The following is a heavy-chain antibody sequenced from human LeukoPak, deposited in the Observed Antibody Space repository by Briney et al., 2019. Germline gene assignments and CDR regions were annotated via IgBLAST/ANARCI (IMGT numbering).Heavy chain of an antibody. Sequence: SETLSLTCAVSGGSISSGGYSWSWIRQPPGKGLEWIGYIYHSGSTYYNPSLKSRVTISVDRSKNQFSLKLSSVTAADTAVYYCARGRGNYYYYGMDVWGQGTTVTVSS. J-gene: IGHJ6*02. V-gene: IGHV4-30-2*01. CDR2: IYHSGST. CDR1: GGSISSGGYS. D-gene: IGHD6-25*01. CDR3: ARGRGNYYYYGMDV.